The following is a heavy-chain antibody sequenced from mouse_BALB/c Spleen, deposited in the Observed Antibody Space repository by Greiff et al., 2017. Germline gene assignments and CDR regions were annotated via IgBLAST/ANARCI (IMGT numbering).Heavy chain of an antibody. CDR3: AREGLRLPYYFDD. CDR2: IWAGGST. V-gene: IGHV2-9*02. D-gene: IGHD1-2*01. CDR1: GFSLTSYG. Sequence: VKLMESGPGLVAPSQSLSITCTVSGFSLTSYGVHWVRQPPGKGLEWLGVIWAGGSTNYNSALMSRLSISKDNSKSQVFLKMNSLQTDDTAMYYCAREGLRLPYYFDDWGQGTTLTVSS. J-gene: IGHJ2*01.